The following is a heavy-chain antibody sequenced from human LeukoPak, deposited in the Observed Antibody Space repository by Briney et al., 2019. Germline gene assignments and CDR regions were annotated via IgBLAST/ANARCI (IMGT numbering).Heavy chain of an antibody. V-gene: IGHV5-51*01. Sequence: PGESLKISCKVSGYSFSNYWIGWVRQMPGKGLEWMAIIYPADSDVRYGPSFEGHVTISADNSVNTAYLQWSSLKASDTAMYYCATPVIGSNDYWGQGTLVIVSS. D-gene: IGHD2-2*03. CDR3: ATPVIGSNDY. CDR1: GYSFSNYW. CDR2: IYPADSDV. J-gene: IGHJ4*02.